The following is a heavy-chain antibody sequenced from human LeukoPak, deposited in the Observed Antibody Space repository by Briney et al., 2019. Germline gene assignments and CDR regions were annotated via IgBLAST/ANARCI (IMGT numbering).Heavy chain of an antibody. J-gene: IGHJ4*02. Sequence: PSETLSLTCTVSGGSISSSSYYWGWIRQPPGKGLEWIGSIYYSGSTYYNPSLKSRVTISVDTSKNQFSLKLSSVTAADTAVCYCARQPYYDILTGYYNDGYWGQGTLVTVSS. V-gene: IGHV4-39*01. CDR1: GGSISSSSYY. CDR2: IYYSGST. D-gene: IGHD3-9*01. CDR3: ARQPYYDILTGYYNDGY.